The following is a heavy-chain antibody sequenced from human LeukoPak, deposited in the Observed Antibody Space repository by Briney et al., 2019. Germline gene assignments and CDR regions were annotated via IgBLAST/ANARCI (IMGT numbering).Heavy chain of an antibody. CDR1: GISFSSYA. Sequence: GALRLSCAASGISFSSYAMSSVRQAPGKGLEWVSHISGGGGTTYYADSVEGRFTISRDNSKNTLYLQMNSLRAEDTAVYYCAKAEGSGNQPFDYWGQGTLVTVSS. D-gene: IGHD3-10*01. J-gene: IGHJ4*02. CDR3: AKAEGSGNQPFDY. V-gene: IGHV3-23*01. CDR2: ISGGGGTT.